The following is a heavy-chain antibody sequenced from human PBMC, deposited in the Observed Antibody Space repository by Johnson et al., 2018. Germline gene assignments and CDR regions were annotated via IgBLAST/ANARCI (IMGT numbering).Heavy chain of an antibody. CDR2: ISGSGSST. Sequence: EVQLLESGGGLVQXGGSXRLXCAASGFIFTSYAMTWVRQAPGQRLEWVSTISGSGSSTYYADSVKGRFTISRDNSKNTVYLQMNSLGAEDTAVYYCAKGVKVVHYNMDVWGQGTTVTVSS. J-gene: IGHJ6*02. V-gene: IGHV3-23*01. D-gene: IGHD2-15*01. CDR1: GFIFTSYA. CDR3: AKGVKVVHYNMDV.